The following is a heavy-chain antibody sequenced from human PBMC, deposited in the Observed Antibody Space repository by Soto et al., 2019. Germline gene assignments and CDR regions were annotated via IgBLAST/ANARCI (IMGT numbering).Heavy chain of an antibody. V-gene: IGHV3-64D*06. D-gene: IGHD1-26*01. Sequence: GGSLRLSCSASGFTFSSYAMHWVRQAPGKGLEYVSAISSNGGSTYYADSVKGRFTISRDNSKNTLYLNMSSLRAEDTAVYYCVKDLGGRASYFRGVWDYWGQGTLVTVSS. J-gene: IGHJ4*02. CDR3: VKDLGGRASYFRGVWDY. CDR2: ISSNGGST. CDR1: GFTFSSYA.